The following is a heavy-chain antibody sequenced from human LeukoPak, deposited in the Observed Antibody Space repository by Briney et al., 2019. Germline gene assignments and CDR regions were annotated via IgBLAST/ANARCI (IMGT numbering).Heavy chain of an antibody. Sequence: GGSLRLSCSASGFTFSRYPMHWVRQAPGKGLEYVSAISGNGGSTYYADSVKGRFTISRDNSKNTLYLQMSSLRTEDTAIYYCVKAQYDFWSGLDYWGQGTLVTVSS. CDR3: VKAQYDFWSGLDY. V-gene: IGHV3-64D*09. J-gene: IGHJ4*02. D-gene: IGHD3-3*01. CDR1: GFTFSRYP. CDR2: ISGNGGST.